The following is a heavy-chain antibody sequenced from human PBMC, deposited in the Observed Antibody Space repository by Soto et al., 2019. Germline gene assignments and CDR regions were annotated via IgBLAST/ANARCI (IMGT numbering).Heavy chain of an antibody. V-gene: IGHV4-31*03. CDR3: ASQASGWYPDY. D-gene: IGHD6-19*01. CDR1: GGSISSGGYY. CDR2: IFDSGTT. J-gene: IGHJ4*02. Sequence: QVQLQESGPGLVKPSQTLSLTCTVSGGSISSGGYYWSWLRQHPGKGLEWIGYIFDSGTTYYNPSLKSRVTXSXXPSKSQFSRRLTSVTATDTAVYYCASQASGWYPDYWGQGTLVTVSS.